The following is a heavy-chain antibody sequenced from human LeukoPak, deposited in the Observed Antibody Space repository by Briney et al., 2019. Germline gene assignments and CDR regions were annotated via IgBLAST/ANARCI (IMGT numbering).Heavy chain of an antibody. D-gene: IGHD2-21*02. V-gene: IGHV4-31*03. J-gene: IGHJ1*01. Sequence: SQTLSLTCTVSGGSISSGGYYWSWIRQHPGKGLEWIGYIYYSGSTYYNPSLKSRVTISVDTSKNQFSLKLSSVTAADTAVYYCARDDLAYCGGDCYSGYFQHWGQGTLVTVSS. CDR3: ARDDLAYCGGDCYSGYFQH. CDR1: GGSISSGGYY. CDR2: IYYSGST.